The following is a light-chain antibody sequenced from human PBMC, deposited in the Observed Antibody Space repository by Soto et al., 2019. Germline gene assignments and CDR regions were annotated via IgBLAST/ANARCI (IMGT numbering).Light chain of an antibody. J-gene: IGKJ5*01. V-gene: IGKV3-20*01. Sequence: ETVLTQSPGTLSLSPGERATLSCRASQNVRNNNLAWYQQKPGQPPRLLIYDASSRATGIPDRFSGSGSGTDFTLTISRLEPEDFAVYYCQQFSNSLTFGQGTRLET. CDR1: QNVRNNN. CDR3: QQFSNSLT. CDR2: DAS.